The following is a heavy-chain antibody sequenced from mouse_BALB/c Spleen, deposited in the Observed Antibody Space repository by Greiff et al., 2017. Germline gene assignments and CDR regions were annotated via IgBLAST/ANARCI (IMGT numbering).Heavy chain of an antibody. CDR3: ARHCSYYDYRRDY. Sequence: EVQGVESGGGLVQPGGSLKLSCAASGFTFSSYTMSWVRQNPEKRLEWVAYISNGGGSTYYPDTVKGRFTISRDNAKNTLYLQMSSLKSEDTAMDYCARHCSYYDYRRDYWGQGTSVTVSS. V-gene: IGHV5-12-2*01. J-gene: IGHJ4*01. D-gene: IGHD2-4*01. CDR2: ISNGGGST. CDR1: GFTFSSYT.